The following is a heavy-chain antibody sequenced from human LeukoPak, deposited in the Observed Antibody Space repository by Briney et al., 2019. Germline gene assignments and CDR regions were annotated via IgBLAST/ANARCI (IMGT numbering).Heavy chain of an antibody. CDR3: ARGDDYSNFGGY. J-gene: IGHJ4*02. Sequence: ASVKVSCKASGYTFTSYDIHWVRQATGQGLEWMGWMNPNSGNTGYAQKFQGRVTITRNTSISTAYMELSSLRSEDTAVYYCARGDDYSNFGGYWGQGTLVTVSS. V-gene: IGHV1-8*03. CDR1: GYTFTSYD. CDR2: MNPNSGNT. D-gene: IGHD4-11*01.